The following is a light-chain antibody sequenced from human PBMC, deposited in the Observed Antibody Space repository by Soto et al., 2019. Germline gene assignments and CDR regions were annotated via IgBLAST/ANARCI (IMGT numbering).Light chain of an antibody. J-gene: IGLJ2*01. Sequence: QSALSQPASMSGSPGQSITISCTGTSGDVGGYNYVSWYRQYPGKAPKLIIYDVNNRPSEVSNRFSGSKSGNTASLTISGLQAEDEADYYCSSHSSSSTLVVFGGGTKLTVL. CDR2: DVN. V-gene: IGLV2-14*03. CDR1: SGDVGGYNY. CDR3: SSHSSSSTLVV.